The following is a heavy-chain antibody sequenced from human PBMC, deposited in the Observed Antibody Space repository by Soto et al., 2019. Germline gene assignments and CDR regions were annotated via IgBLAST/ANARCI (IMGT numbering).Heavy chain of an antibody. V-gene: IGHV3-21*01. CDR2: ISSSSSYI. CDR1: GFTFSSYS. CDR3: ARDAHYYGSGSPSYYFDY. D-gene: IGHD3-10*01. Sequence: GGSLRLSCAASGFTFSSYSMNWVRQAPGKGLEWVSSISSSSSYIYYADSVKGRFTISRDNAKNSLYLQMNSLRAEDTAVYYCARDAHYYGSGSPSYYFDYWGLGTLVTVSS. J-gene: IGHJ4*02.